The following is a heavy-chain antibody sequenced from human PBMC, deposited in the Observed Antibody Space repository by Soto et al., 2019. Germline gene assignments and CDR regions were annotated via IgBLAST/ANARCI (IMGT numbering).Heavy chain of an antibody. Sequence: QVQLQQWGAGLLKPSETLSLTCAVYGGSFSGYYWSWIRQPPGKGLEWIGEINHSGSTNYNPSLKSRVTISVDTSKNQFSLKLSSVTAADTAVYYCARVFSWTDWYFDLWGLGTLVTVSS. CDR1: GGSFSGYY. V-gene: IGHV4-34*01. J-gene: IGHJ2*01. D-gene: IGHD2-15*01. CDR3: ARVFSWTDWYFDL. CDR2: INHSGST.